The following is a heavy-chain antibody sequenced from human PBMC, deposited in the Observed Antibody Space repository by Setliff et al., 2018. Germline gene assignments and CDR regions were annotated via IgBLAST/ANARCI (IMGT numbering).Heavy chain of an antibody. D-gene: IGHD3-3*02. Sequence: PSETLSLTCTVSGYSISSGYYWGWIRQPPGKGLEWLGSLFQTGTTYYNPSLESRVTMSADTSNNQFSLKLHSVTAADTAVYYCARHLWGRWMAASSDYFDDWGQGSLVTVSS. CDR1: GYSISSGYY. CDR3: ARHLWGRWMAASSDYFDD. V-gene: IGHV4-38-2*02. J-gene: IGHJ4*02. CDR2: LFQTGTT.